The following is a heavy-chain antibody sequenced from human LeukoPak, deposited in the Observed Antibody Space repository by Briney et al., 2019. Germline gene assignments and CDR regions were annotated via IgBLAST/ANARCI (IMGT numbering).Heavy chain of an antibody. CDR2: IYYSGST. V-gene: IGHV4-59*11. D-gene: IGHD4-11*01. CDR3: ARVLSNYGDCYYYYYMDV. CDR1: GGSISSHY. Sequence: PSETLSLTCTVSGGSISSHYWSWIRQPPGKGLEWIGYIYYSGSTNYNPSLKSRVTISVDTSKNQFSLKLSSVTAADTAVYYCARVLSNYGDCYYYYYMDVWGKGTTVTVSS. J-gene: IGHJ6*03.